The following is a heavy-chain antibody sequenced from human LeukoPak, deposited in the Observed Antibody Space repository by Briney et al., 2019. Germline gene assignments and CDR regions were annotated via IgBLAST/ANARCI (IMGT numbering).Heavy chain of an antibody. D-gene: IGHD1-14*01. V-gene: IGHV4-61*02. Sequence: SETLSLTCTVSGGSISSGSYYWSWIRQPAGKGLERIGRIYTSGSANYNPSLKSRVTISVDTSKNQFSLKLSSVTAADTAVYYCARDAHGKGEYYYYYYMDVWGKGTTVTVSS. CDR1: GGSISSGSYY. CDR2: IYTSGSA. J-gene: IGHJ6*03. CDR3: ARDAHGKGEYYYYYYMDV.